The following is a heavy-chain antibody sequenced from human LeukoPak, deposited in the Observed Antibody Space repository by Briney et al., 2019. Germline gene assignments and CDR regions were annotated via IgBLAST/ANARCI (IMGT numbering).Heavy chain of an antibody. V-gene: IGHV4-59*01. J-gene: IGHJ4*02. CDR3: ARAYGDYPDY. Sequence: SETLSLTCTVSGGSISSYYWSWVRQPPGKGLEWIGYIHYSGSTNYNPSLKSRVTISVDTSKNQFSLKLSSVTAADTAVYYCARAYGDYPDYWGQGTLVTVSS. CDR1: GGSISSYY. D-gene: IGHD4-17*01. CDR2: IHYSGST.